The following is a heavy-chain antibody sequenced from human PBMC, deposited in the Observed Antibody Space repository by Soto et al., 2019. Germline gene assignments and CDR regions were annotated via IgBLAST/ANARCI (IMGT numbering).Heavy chain of an antibody. CDR1: GGSISSSNW. D-gene: IGHD3-9*01. CDR2: IYHSGST. CDR3: ASSFPYYDILTGYTYGMDV. J-gene: IGHJ6*02. V-gene: IGHV4-4*02. Sequence: PSETLSLTCAVSGGSISSSNWWSWVRQPPGKGLEWIGEIYHSGSTNYNPSLKSRVTISVDKSKNQFSLKLSSVTAADTAVYYCASSFPYYDILTGYTYGMDVWGQGTTVT.